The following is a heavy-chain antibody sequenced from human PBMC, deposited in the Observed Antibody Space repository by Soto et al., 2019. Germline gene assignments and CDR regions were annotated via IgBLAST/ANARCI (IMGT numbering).Heavy chain of an antibody. V-gene: IGHV4-34*01. Sequence: SETLSLTCAVYGGSFSGYYWSWIRQPPGKGLEWIGEIKHSGSTNYNPSLKSRVTISADTSKNQFSLKLSSVTAADTAVYYCAKGKHPDYWGQGTLVTVSS. CDR1: GGSFSGYY. CDR2: IKHSGST. J-gene: IGHJ4*02. CDR3: AKGKHPDY.